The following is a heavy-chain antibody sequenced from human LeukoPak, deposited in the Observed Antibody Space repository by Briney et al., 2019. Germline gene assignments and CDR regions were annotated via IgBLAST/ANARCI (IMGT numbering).Heavy chain of an antibody. V-gene: IGHV3-23*01. Sequence: GGSLRLSCAASGFTFSSYAMGWVRQAPGKGLEWVSAISGSGGSTYYADSVKGRFTISRDNSKNTLYLQMNSLRAEDTAVYYCAKDQKHYYYYYYMDVWGKGTTVTVSS. CDR1: GFTFSSYA. J-gene: IGHJ6*03. CDR3: AKDQKHYYYYYYMDV. CDR2: ISGSGGST.